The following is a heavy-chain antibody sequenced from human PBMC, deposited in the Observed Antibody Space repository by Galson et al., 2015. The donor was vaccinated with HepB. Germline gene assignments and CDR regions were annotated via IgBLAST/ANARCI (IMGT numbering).Heavy chain of an antibody. Sequence: SLRLSCAASGFTFSNAWMSWVRQAPGKGLEWVGRIKSKTDGGTTDYAAPVKGRFTISRDDSKNTLYLQVNSLKTEDTAVYYCTTDGRRQQLGLVYYWGQGALVTVSS. V-gene: IGHV3-15*01. D-gene: IGHD6-13*01. CDR3: TTDGRRQQLGLVYY. CDR1: GFTFSNAW. CDR2: IKSKTDGGTT. J-gene: IGHJ4*02.